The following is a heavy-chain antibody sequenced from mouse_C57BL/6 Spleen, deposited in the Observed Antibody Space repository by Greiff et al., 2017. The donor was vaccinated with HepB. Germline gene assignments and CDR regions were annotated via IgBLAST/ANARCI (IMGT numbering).Heavy chain of an antibody. V-gene: IGHV1-59*01. CDR2: IDPSDSYT. CDR1: GYTFTSYW. Sequence: QVQLQQPGAELVRPGTSVKLSCKASGYTFTSYWMHWVKQRPGQGLEWIGVIDPSDSYTNYNQKFKGKATLTVDTSSSTAYMQLSSLTSEDSAVYYCARYNWDADNDYYAMGYWGPRTSVTVSS. J-gene: IGHJ4*01. D-gene: IGHD4-1*01. CDR3: ARYNWDADNDYYAMGY.